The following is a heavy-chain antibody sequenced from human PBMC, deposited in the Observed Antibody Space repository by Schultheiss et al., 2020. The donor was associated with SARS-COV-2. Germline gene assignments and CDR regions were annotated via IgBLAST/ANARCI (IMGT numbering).Heavy chain of an antibody. V-gene: IGHV1-24*01. Sequence: ASVKVSCKVSGYTLTELSMHWVRQAPGKGLEWMGGFDPEDGETIYAQKFQGRVTMTEDTSTDTAYMELSSLRSEDTAVYYCARALKPSDTAMVNPFDYWGQGTLVTVSS. CDR1: GYTLTELS. J-gene: IGHJ4*02. CDR3: ARALKPSDTAMVNPFDY. CDR2: FDPEDGET. D-gene: IGHD5-18*01.